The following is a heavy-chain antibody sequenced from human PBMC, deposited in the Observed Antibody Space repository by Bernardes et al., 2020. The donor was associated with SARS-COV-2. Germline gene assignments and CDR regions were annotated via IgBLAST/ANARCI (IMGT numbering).Heavy chain of an antibody. CDR1: GIRFRSYA. V-gene: IGHV3-33*01. CDR2: IWYDGSSK. Sequence: GGSLRLSCTASGIRFRSYAMHWVRQAPGKGLEWMAIIWYDGSSKYYADSVKGRFTISRDNSKNTLYLQMNSLRVEDTALYYCARDRSPGYSYNTFYYYYGMDVWGQGTTVTVSS. J-gene: IGHJ6*02. CDR3: ARDRSPGYSYNTFYYYYGMDV. D-gene: IGHD5-18*01.